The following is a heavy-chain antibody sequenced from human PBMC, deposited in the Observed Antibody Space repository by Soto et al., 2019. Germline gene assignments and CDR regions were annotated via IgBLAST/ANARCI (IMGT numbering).Heavy chain of an antibody. D-gene: IGHD3-10*01. Sequence: GGSLRLSCAASAFTFNNFAMHWVRQAPGKGLEWVTVISSHGNDKHYADSVKGRFTISRDNSKNTLYLQMNSLRAEDTAVYYCAKDFLSGDLWGQGTLVTVSS. CDR3: AKDFLSGDL. CDR2: ISSHGNDK. CDR1: AFTFNNFA. V-gene: IGHV3-30*18. J-gene: IGHJ5*02.